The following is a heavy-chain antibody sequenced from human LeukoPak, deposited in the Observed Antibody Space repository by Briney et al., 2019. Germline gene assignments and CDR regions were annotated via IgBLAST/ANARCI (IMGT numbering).Heavy chain of an antibody. J-gene: IGHJ4*02. CDR2: ISGSGGST. CDR3: AKKAYSNGWYYFDY. D-gene: IGHD6-19*01. CDR1: GFTFSSYG. Sequence: GSLRLSCAASGFTFSSYGMSWVRQALGKGLEWVSAISGSGGSTYYADSVKGRFTISRDNSKNTLYLQMNSLRAEDTAVYYCAKKAYSNGWYYFDYWGQGTLVTVSS. V-gene: IGHV3-23*01.